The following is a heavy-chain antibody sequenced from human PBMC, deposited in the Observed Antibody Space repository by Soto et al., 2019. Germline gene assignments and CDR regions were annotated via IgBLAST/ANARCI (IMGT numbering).Heavy chain of an antibody. CDR2: INPNSGGT. D-gene: IGHD3-22*01. CDR1: GCTFTGYY. J-gene: IGHJ5*02. CDR3: ARDDREFSGFDP. V-gene: IGHV1-2*04. Sequence: ASVKVSCKASGCTFTGYYMHWVRQAPGQGLEWMGWINPNSGGTNYAQKFQGWVTMTRDTSISTAYMELSRLRSDDTAVYYCARDDREFSGFDPWGQGTLVTVSS.